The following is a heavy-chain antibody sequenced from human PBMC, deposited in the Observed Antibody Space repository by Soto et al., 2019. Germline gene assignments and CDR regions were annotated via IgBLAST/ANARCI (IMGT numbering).Heavy chain of an antibody. CDR3: ARPRTRLYGFDY. J-gene: IGHJ4*02. V-gene: IGHV1-2*02. D-gene: IGHD2-2*01. Sequence: QVQLVQSGAEVKKPGASVKVSCKASGYTFTGYYMHWVRQAPGQGLEWMGWINPNSGGTNYAQKIQGRVTMTRDTSISTAYMELSRLRSDDTAVYYCARPRTRLYGFDYWGQGTLVTDSS. CDR2: INPNSGGT. CDR1: GYTFTGYY.